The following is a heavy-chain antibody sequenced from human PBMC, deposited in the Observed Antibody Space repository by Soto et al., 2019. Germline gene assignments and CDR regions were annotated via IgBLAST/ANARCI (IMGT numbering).Heavy chain of an antibody. J-gene: IGHJ6*02. CDR1: GGSISSYY. V-gene: IGHV4-4*07. Sequence: SETLSLTCTVSGGSISSYYWSWIRQPAGKGLEWIGRIYTSGSTNYNPSLKSRVTMSVDTSKDQFSLKLSSVTAADTAVYYCARANSSSWGLYYYYYGMDVWGQGTTVTVSS. D-gene: IGHD6-13*01. CDR2: IYTSGST. CDR3: ARANSSSWGLYYYYYGMDV.